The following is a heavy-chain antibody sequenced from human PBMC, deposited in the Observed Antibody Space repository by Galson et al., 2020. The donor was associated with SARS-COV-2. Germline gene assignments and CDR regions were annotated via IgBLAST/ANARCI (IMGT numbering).Heavy chain of an antibody. Sequence: SETLSLTCAVYGGSFSGYYWSWIRQPPGKGLAWIGEINHSGSTNYNPSRKSRVTISVDTSKNQFSLKRSSVTAADTAVYYCAGEGDGYNQPLGWGQGTLVTVSS. CDR3: AGEGDGYNQPLG. CDR1: GGSFSGYY. J-gene: IGHJ4*02. CDR2: INHSGST. D-gene: IGHD5-12*01. V-gene: IGHV4-34*01.